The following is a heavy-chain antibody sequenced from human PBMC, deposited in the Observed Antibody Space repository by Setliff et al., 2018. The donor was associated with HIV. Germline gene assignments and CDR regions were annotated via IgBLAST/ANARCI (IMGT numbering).Heavy chain of an antibody. CDR3: ARTLRAAAMGYFDY. D-gene: IGHD5-18*01. V-gene: IGHV1-18*01. CDR1: GYTFTSYG. Sequence: ASVKVSCKASGYTFTSYGISWVRQAPGQGLEWMGWISAYNGNTNYAQKLQGRVTMTTDTSTSTAYMELRSLRSDDTAVYYCARTLRAAAMGYFDYWGQGTLVTVSS. CDR2: ISAYNGNT. J-gene: IGHJ4*02.